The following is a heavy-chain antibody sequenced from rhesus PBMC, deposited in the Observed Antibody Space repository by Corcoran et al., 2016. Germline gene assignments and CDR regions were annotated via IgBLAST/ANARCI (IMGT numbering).Heavy chain of an antibody. CDR3: AKHLQGGIAAAGSYGLDS. CDR2: IDPSDSAT. CDR1: GYSFTSYW. D-gene: IGHD6-31*01. V-gene: IGHV5-20*01. J-gene: IGHJ6*01. Sequence: EVQLVQSGAEVKRPGESLKISCKTSGYSFTSYWISWVRQMPGKGLEWMGAIDPSDSATKYNPSCQGQFTISADKSISTDYLQWSRLKASDTATYYCAKHLQGGIAAAGSYGLDSWGQGVVVTVSS.